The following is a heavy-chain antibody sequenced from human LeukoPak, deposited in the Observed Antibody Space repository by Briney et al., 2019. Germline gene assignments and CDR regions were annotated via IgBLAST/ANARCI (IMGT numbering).Heavy chain of an antibody. Sequence: GRSLRLSCAVSAFSFSSYAMSWVRQAPGKGLEWVSAISRSGGSTYYADSVKGRFTISRDNSKNTLYLQMNSLRADDTAVYYCARYCSSTSCSYFDYWGQGTLVTVSS. V-gene: IGHV3-23*01. CDR1: AFSFSSYA. D-gene: IGHD2-2*01. CDR3: ARYCSSTSCSYFDY. CDR2: ISRSGGST. J-gene: IGHJ4*02.